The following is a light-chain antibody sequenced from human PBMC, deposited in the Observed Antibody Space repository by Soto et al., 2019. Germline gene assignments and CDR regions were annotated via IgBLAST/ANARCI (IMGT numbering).Light chain of an antibody. CDR1: QSIGRW. V-gene: IGKV1-5*01. J-gene: IGKJ1*01. CDR3: QQYYSYWT. CDR2: DAS. Sequence: DIQMTQSPSTLSASVGDTVNVTCRARQSIGRWLAWYQQKAGTAPNLLIFDASTLENGVPARFSGSRSGPEFSLTISSLQPDDFATYYCQQYYSYWTFGQGTKVDI.